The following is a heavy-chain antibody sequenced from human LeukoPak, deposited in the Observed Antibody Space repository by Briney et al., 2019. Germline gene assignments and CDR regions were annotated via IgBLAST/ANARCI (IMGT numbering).Heavy chain of an antibody. J-gene: IGHJ4*02. Sequence: GGSLRLSCAASGFTVSSNYMNWVRQAPGKGLEWVSVIYTDDNTYYADSVKGRFTISRDNSKNTVYLQMNSLRADDTAVYHCARCRDGYNFDYWGRGTLVTVSS. V-gene: IGHV3-53*01. CDR3: ARCRDGYNFDY. CDR1: GFTVSSNY. D-gene: IGHD5-24*01. CDR2: IYTDDNT.